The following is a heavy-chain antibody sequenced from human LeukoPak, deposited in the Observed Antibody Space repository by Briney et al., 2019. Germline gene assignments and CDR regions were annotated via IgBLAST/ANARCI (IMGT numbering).Heavy chain of an antibody. CDR3: ARDAAKAQLAYFDY. V-gene: IGHV4-39*07. Sequence: SQTLSLTCTVSGGSISSSSYYWGWIRQPPGKGLEWIGSIYYSGSTYYNPSLKSRVTISVDTSKNQFSLKLSSVTAADTAVYYCARDAAKAQLAYFDYWGQETLVTVSS. D-gene: IGHD6-13*01. J-gene: IGHJ4*02. CDR2: IYYSGST. CDR1: GGSISSSSYY.